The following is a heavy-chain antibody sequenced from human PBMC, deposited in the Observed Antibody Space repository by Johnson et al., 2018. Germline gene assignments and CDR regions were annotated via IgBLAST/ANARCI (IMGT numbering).Heavy chain of an antibody. J-gene: IGHJ3*02. CDR3: AREVEGAFDI. D-gene: IGHD5-24*01. CDR2: IWNDGSNK. V-gene: IGHV3-33*08. Sequence: QVQLVESGGGLVKXGGSLRLXCAASGFTFSSYGMHWVRQAPGKGLEWVAVIWNDGSNKYSADSVKGRFTISRDNSKNTLYLQMNSLRAEDTAVYYCAREVEGAFDIWGQGTMVTVSS. CDR1: GFTFSSYG.